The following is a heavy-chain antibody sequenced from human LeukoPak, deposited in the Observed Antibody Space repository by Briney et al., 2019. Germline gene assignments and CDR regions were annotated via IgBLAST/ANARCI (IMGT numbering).Heavy chain of an antibody. CDR1: GFTFNTYS. J-gene: IGHJ4*02. CDR3: ARGEARFDY. Sequence: GGSLRLSCEASGFTFNTYSMNWARQAPGKGLEWVSSIDSSGGYMFYADSVKGRFIISRDNAKDSLYLQMNSLRVEDTAVYYCARGEARFDYWGQGALVTVSS. CDR2: IDSSGGYM. V-gene: IGHV3-21*06.